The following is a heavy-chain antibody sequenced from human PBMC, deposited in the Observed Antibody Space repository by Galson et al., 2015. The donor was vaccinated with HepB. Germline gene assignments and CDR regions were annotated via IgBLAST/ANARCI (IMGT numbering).Heavy chain of an antibody. V-gene: IGHV1-69*13. CDR1: GGTFSSYA. J-gene: IGHJ5*02. CDR2: IIPIFGTA. Sequence: SVKVSCKASGGTFSSYAISWVRQAPGQGLEWMGGIIPIFGTANYAQKFQGRVTITADESTSTAYVELSSLRSEDTAVYYCAREERVADFWSGYPWFDPWGQGTLVTVSS. CDR3: AREERVADFWSGYPWFDP. D-gene: IGHD3-3*01.